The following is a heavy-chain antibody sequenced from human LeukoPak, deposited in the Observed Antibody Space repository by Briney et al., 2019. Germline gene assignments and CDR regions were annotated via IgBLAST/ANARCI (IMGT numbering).Heavy chain of an antibody. Sequence: PGGSLTLSCAASGFTFSSFGLHGVRQAPAKGLAGVAFIRYDGSNKYYADSVKGRFTISRDNSKNTLYLQMNSLRAEDKAVYYCAKDQGTMIVAHWGQGTLVTVSS. J-gene: IGHJ4*02. CDR3: AKDQGTMIVAH. D-gene: IGHD3-22*01. CDR1: GFTFSSFG. V-gene: IGHV3-30*02. CDR2: IRYDGSNK.